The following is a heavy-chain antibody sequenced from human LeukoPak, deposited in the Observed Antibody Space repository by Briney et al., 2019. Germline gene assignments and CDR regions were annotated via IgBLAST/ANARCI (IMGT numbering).Heavy chain of an antibody. CDR1: GFTFSSYS. J-gene: IGHJ4*02. Sequence: GGSLRLSCEVSGFTFSSYSMNWVRQAPGKGLEWVSSISSSSSYIYYADSVKGRFTISRDNAKNSLYLQMNSLRAEDTAVYYCARVDGSTNYYFDYWGQGTLVTVSS. CDR2: ISSSSSYI. D-gene: IGHD3-10*01. CDR3: ARVDGSTNYYFDY. V-gene: IGHV3-21*01.